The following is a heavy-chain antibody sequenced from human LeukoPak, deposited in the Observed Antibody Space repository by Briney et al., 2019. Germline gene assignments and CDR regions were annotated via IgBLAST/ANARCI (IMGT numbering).Heavy chain of an antibody. Sequence: SETLSLTCTVSGGSISSYYWSWIRQPPGKGLEWIGYIYYSGSTNYNPSLKSRVTISVDTSKNQFSLKLSSVTAADTAVYYSARGDSIFGVVMGWFDPWGQGTLVTVSS. CDR1: GGSISSYY. V-gene: IGHV4-59*01. CDR3: ARGDSIFGVVMGWFDP. CDR2: IYYSGST. D-gene: IGHD3-3*02. J-gene: IGHJ5*02.